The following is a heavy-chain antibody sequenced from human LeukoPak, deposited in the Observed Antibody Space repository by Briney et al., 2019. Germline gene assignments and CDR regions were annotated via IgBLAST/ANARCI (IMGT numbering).Heavy chain of an antibody. CDR1: GYTFTSYG. CDR3: ARGFPPRRQYDSSGYYSYYFDY. Sequence: ASVKVSCKTSGYTFTSYGISWVRQAPGQGLEWMGWISAYNGNTHSAQKLQGRVTMTTDTSTSTAYMELRSLRSDDTAVYYCARGFPPRRQYDSSGYYSYYFDYWGQGTLVTVSS. D-gene: IGHD3-22*01. V-gene: IGHV1-18*01. CDR2: ISAYNGNT. J-gene: IGHJ4*02.